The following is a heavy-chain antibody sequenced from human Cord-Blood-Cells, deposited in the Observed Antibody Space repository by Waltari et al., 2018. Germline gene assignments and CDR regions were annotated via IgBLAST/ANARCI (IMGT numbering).Heavy chain of an antibody. CDR2: INPGGGNK. CDR1: GYTFTSYY. J-gene: IGHJ4*02. D-gene: IGHD6-19*01. V-gene: IGHV1-46*01. CDR3: AREVSVAGRSLDY. Sequence: QVQLVQSGAEVKKPGASVKVSCKASGYTFTSYYMHWVRQDTGQGLEWMGIINPGGGNKSYAQKVQGRVTMTRYTCTSTVYMEVSSLRSEDTAVYYCAREVSVAGRSLDYWGQGTLVTVSS.